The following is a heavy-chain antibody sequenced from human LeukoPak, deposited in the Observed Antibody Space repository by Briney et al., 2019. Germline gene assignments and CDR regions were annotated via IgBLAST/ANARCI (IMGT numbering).Heavy chain of an antibody. CDR1: GFTFGGYS. CDR2: ISSGSRTI. J-gene: IGHJ4*02. Sequence: GGSLRLSCAASGFTFGGYSMNWVRQAPGKGLEWLSYISSGSRTIYYADSVKGRFTVSRDNARNSLFLQMNSLRAEDTAVYYCARESISGHRDFDYWGQGALVTVSS. CDR3: ARESISGHRDFDY. D-gene: IGHD1-26*01. V-gene: IGHV3-48*01.